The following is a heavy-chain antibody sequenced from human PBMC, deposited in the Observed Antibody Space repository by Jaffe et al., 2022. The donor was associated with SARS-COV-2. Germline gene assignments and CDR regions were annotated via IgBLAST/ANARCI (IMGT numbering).Heavy chain of an antibody. D-gene: IGHD6-6*01. V-gene: IGHV1-69*08. CDR3: AREGLLEYSSPNNWFDP. CDR1: GGTFSSYT. Sequence: QVQLVQSGAEVKKPGSSVKVSCKASGGTFSSYTISWVRQAPGQGLEWMGRIIPILGIANYAQKFQGRVTITADKSTSTAYMELSSLRSEDTAVYYCAREGLLEYSSPNNWFDPWGQGTLVTVSS. CDR2: IIPILGIA. J-gene: IGHJ5*02.